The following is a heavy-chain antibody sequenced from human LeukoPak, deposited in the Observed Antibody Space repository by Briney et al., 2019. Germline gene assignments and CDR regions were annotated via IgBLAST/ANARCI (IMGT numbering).Heavy chain of an antibody. J-gene: IGHJ4*02. CDR2: IHSDGRT. CDR3: ASRGYSYLGSFDY. Sequence: GMSLRLSCAASGFTVSSNYMTWVRQAPGKGLEWVSVIHSDGRTYYADSVKGRFTISRDNSENTLFLQMNSLRAEDTAVYYCASRGYSYLGSFDYWGQGTLVTVSS. V-gene: IGHV3-66*01. D-gene: IGHD5-18*01. CDR1: GFTVSSNY.